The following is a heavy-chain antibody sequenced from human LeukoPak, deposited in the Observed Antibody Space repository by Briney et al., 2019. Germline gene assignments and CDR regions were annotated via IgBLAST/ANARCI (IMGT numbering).Heavy chain of an antibody. Sequence: ASVKVSCKTSGYTFSTYDINWLRQAAGQGLEWMGWMNPNSANTGFAQKFQGRATITRDTSISTAYLELSSLTSEDTAVYYCARAIRYQLLSEYWGQGALVTVSS. CDR3: ARAIRYQLLSEY. CDR2: MNPNSANT. V-gene: IGHV1-8*03. J-gene: IGHJ4*02. D-gene: IGHD2-2*01. CDR1: GYTFSTYD.